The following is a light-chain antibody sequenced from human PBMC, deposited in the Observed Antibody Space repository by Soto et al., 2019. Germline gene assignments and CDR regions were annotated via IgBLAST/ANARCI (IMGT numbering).Light chain of an antibody. CDR2: GAS. J-gene: IGKJ5*01. Sequence: IVLTQSPGTLSLSPGKRATLSCRASQSISSSYLAWYQQRPGQAPRLLIYGASTRATGFPARFSGSGSGTEFTLTISSLQSEDFAVYYCQQYYNWPITFGQGTRLEI. CDR3: QQYYNWPIT. V-gene: IGKV3-15*01. CDR1: QSISSSY.